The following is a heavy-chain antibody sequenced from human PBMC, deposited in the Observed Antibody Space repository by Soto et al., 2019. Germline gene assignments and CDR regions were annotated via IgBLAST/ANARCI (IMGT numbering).Heavy chain of an antibody. J-gene: IGHJ5*02. Sequence: GGSLRLSCAASGFTFSNAWMSWVRQAPGKGLEWVGRIKSKTDGGTTDYAAPVKGRFTISRDDSKNTLYLQMNSLKTEDTAVYYCLLTYYDFWSGYYTESWGQGTLVTVSS. CDR3: LLTYYDFWSGYYTES. D-gene: IGHD3-3*01. CDR1: GFTFSNAW. V-gene: IGHV3-15*01. CDR2: IKSKTDGGTT.